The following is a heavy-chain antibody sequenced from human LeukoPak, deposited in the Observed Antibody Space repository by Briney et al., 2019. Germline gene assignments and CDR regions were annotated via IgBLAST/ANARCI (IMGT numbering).Heavy chain of an antibody. CDR2: INHSGST. V-gene: IGHV4-34*01. Sequence: SETLSLTCAVYGGSFSGYYWSWLRQPPGKGLEWIGEINHSGSTNYNPSLKSRVTISVDTSKNQFSLKLSSVTAADTAVYYCARGGYSGYMSRFDYWGQGTLVTVSS. CDR1: GGSFSGYY. J-gene: IGHJ4*02. D-gene: IGHD5-12*01. CDR3: ARGGYSGYMSRFDY.